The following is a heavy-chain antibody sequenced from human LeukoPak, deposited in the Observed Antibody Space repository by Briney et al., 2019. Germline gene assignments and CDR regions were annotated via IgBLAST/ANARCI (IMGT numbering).Heavy chain of an antibody. CDR1: GFTFSNAW. V-gene: IGHV3-15*01. Sequence: NPGGSLRLSCAASGFTFSNAWMSWLRQTPGKGLKWVGRINSKTDGGTTDYAAPVKGRFTISRDDSKNTLYLQMNSLKTEDTAVYYCTTMIVLMVYAHHDAFDIWGQGTMVTVSS. CDR2: INSKTDGGTT. J-gene: IGHJ3*02. CDR3: TTMIVLMVYAHHDAFDI. D-gene: IGHD2-8*01.